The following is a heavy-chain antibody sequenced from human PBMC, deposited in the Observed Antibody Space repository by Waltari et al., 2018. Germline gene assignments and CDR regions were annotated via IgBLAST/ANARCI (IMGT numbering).Heavy chain of an antibody. Sequence: QVQLQESGPGLVKTSETLSLTCTVSGGSISSHYWSWIRQPPGKGLEWIGYIYYSGSTNYTHALKSRVIRSVDTSKNQVSRKLSSGTAADTAVYYCERSLLLKDTVAGTGGFDYWGQGTLVTVSS. CDR1: GGSISSHY. D-gene: IGHD6-19*01. V-gene: IGHV4-59*11. J-gene: IGHJ4*02. CDR2: IYYSGST. CDR3: ERSLLLKDTVAGTGGFDY.